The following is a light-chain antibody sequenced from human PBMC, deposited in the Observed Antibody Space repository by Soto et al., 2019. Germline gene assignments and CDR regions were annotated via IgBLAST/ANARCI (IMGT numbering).Light chain of an antibody. CDR2: QIS. CDR3: QHYNSYSEA. J-gene: IGKJ1*01. CDR1: LSLVHSDGNTY. Sequence: DIVMTQTPLSSPVTLGQPSSIACSSSLSLVHSDGNTYLSWLHQRPGQPPRLLIYQISKRFSGVPDRFSGSGAGTEFTLTISSLQPDDFATYYCQHYNSYSEAFGQGTKVDIK. V-gene: IGKV2-24*01.